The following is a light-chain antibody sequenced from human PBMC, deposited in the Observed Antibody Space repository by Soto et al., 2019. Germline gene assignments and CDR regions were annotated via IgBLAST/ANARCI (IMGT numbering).Light chain of an antibody. CDR1: QTVTSY. CDR2: AAS. J-gene: IGKJ1*01. CDR3: QQYNSYSRT. V-gene: IGKV1-5*01. Sequence: VQMTQSPSSLSASVGDSLTLTCRASQTVTSYLNWYQQKPGKAPKLLIYAASTLQSGVPSRFSGSGSGTEFTLTISSLQPDDFATYYCQQYNSYSRTFGQGTKVDIK.